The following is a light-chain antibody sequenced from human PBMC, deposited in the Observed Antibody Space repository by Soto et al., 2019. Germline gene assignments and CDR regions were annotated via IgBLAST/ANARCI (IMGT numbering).Light chain of an antibody. CDR3: AAWDDSLSGYV. CDR2: SNN. Sequence: QSVLTQPPSASGTPGQRVTISCSGSTSNIGSNTVNWYQQLPGTAPKLLIYSNNQRPSGVPDPFSGSKSGTSASLAISGLQSEDEDDYYCAAWDDSLSGYVFGTGTKVAVL. V-gene: IGLV1-44*01. CDR1: TSNIGSNT. J-gene: IGLJ1*01.